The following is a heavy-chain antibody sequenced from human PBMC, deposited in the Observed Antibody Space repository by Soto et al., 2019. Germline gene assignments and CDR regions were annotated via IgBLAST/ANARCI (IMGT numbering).Heavy chain of an antibody. CDR3: ARDREGVGAGLF. V-gene: IGHV3-21*01. Sequence: GGSLRLSCAASGFTFSSYSMNWVRQAPGKGLEWVSSISSSNYIYYADSMKGRFTISRDNAKNSLYLQMNSLRAEDTAVYYCARDREGVGAGLFWGQGTMVTVSS. CDR1: GFTFSSYS. D-gene: IGHD1-26*01. CDR2: ISSSNYI. J-gene: IGHJ3*01.